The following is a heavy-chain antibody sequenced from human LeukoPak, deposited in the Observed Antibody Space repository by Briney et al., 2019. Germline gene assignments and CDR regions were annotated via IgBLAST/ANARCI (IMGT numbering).Heavy chain of an antibody. V-gene: IGHV4-30-4*01. CDR1: GGSISSGDYH. Sequence: SETLSLTCTVSGGSISSGDYHWNWIRQPPGRGLEWIGYISYSGNTYYNPSLKSRVTISVDTSKSQISLKLSSVTAADTAVYYWAREKVPQNNYYHGMDVWGQGTTVTVSS. CDR3: AREKVPQNNYYHGMDV. J-gene: IGHJ6*02. CDR2: ISYSGNT. D-gene: IGHD2-2*01.